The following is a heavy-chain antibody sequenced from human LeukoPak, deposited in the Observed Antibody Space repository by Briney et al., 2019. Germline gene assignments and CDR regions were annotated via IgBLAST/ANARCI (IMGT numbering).Heavy chain of an antibody. V-gene: IGHV1-2*02. CDR2: INPNSGGT. J-gene: IGHJ6*03. Sequence: WASVKVSCKASGYTFTGYYMHWVRQAPGQGLEWMGWINPNSGGTNYAQKFQGRVTMTRDTSISTAYMELSRLRSDDTAVYYRARGVGAPLWFGVKSNYYYYMDVWGKGTTVTVSS. D-gene: IGHD3-10*01. CDR3: ARGVGAPLWFGVKSNYYYYMDV. CDR1: GYTFTGYY.